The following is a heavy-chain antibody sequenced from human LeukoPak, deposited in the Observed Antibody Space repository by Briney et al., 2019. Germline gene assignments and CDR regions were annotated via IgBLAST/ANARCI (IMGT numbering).Heavy chain of an antibody. CDR2: IYYSGST. V-gene: IGHV4-39*07. CDR1: GGSISSSSYY. Sequence: PSETLSLTCTVSGGSISSSSYYWGWIRQPPGKGLEWIGSIYYSGSTYYSPSLKSRVTISVDTSKNQISLRVNSVTAADTAVYYCARAEYYYDSSGAKGGFDYWGQGTLVTVSS. D-gene: IGHD3-22*01. CDR3: ARAEYYYDSSGAKGGFDY. J-gene: IGHJ4*02.